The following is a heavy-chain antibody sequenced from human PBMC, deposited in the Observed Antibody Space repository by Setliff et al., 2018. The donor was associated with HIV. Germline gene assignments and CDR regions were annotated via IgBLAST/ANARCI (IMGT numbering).Heavy chain of an antibody. J-gene: IGHJ4*02. CDR2: ISGRSRYI. CDR3: AKDPRAAVATICDY. CDR1: GFNFNEHY. D-gene: IGHD5-12*01. V-gene: IGHV3-11*05. Sequence: GGSLRLSCTASGFNFNEHYINWIRQAPGKGLEWVSYISGRSRYINYADSVKGRFTISRDNSKNTLYLQMNSLRAEDTAVYYCAKDPRAAVATICDYWGQGTLVTVSS.